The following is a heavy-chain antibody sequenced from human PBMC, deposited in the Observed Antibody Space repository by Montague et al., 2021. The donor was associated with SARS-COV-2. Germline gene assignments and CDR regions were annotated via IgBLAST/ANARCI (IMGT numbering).Heavy chain of an antibody. CDR1: GGSLNNYF. D-gene: IGHD3-22*01. CDR3: ARVDSSGPGEY. CDR2: ISDSGST. Sequence: SETLSLTCTVSGGSLNNYFWSWIRQPPGKGLEWVGYISDSGSTKYNPSFQSRVTIPVDTARNQFSLKLLSVTAADTAFYYCARVDSSGPGEYWGQGILVSVSS. J-gene: IGHJ4*02. V-gene: IGHV4-59*08.